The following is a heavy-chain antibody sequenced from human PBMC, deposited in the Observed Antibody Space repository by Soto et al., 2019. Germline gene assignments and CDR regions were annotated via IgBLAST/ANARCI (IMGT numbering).Heavy chain of an antibody. Sequence: PGGSLRLSCAASGFTFSNAWMSWVRQAPGKGLEWVGRIKSKTDGGTTDYAAPVKGRFTISRDDSKNTLYLQMNSLKTEDTAVYYCTRDYIAVANWFDPWGQGTLVTVSS. CDR1: GFTFSNAW. D-gene: IGHD6-19*01. V-gene: IGHV3-15*01. J-gene: IGHJ5*02. CDR2: IKSKTDGGTT. CDR3: TRDYIAVANWFDP.